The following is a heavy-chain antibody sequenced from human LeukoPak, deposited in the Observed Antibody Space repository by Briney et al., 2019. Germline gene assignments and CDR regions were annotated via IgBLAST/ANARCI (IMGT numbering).Heavy chain of an antibody. CDR2: TYYRSKWYN. CDR3: ARVDVVAGTENFDY. CDR1: GDSVSSNSAA. D-gene: IGHD6-19*01. J-gene: IGHJ4*02. V-gene: IGHV6-1*01. Sequence: SQTLSLTCAISGDSVSSNSAAWNWIRQSPSRGLEWLGRTYYRSKWYNDYAVSVKSRITINPDTSKNQFSLKLSSVTAADTAVYYCARVDVVAGTENFDYWGQGTLVTVSS.